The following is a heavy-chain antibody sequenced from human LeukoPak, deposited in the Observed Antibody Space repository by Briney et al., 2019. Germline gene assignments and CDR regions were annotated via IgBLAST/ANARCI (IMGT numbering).Heavy chain of an antibody. J-gene: IGHJ4*02. V-gene: IGHV5-51*01. CDR3: ARPNILTGYWGQTNYFDY. D-gene: IGHD3-9*01. CDR2: IYPGDSDT. Sequence: GESLKISCKISGYKLANNWIGWVRQVPGKGLEWMGIIYPGDSDTRYSPSFQGQVTISADKSISTAYLQWSSLKASDTAMYYCARPNILTGYWGQTNYFDYWGQGTLVTVSS. CDR1: GYKLANNW.